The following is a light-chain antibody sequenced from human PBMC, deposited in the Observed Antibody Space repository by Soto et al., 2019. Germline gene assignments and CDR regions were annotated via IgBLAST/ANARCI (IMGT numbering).Light chain of an antibody. J-gene: IGKJ3*01. CDR3: QQNYGTPFT. CDR1: QTITTH. V-gene: IGKV1-39*01. CDR2: AAS. Sequence: DTQMTQSPSSLSASVGDTVTITCRASQTITTHLNWYQQRPGKSPKLLIYAASRLQSGVPSRFSGSGSGTDFTLTISCLQPEDFATYYCQQNYGTPFTFGPGTNVDIK.